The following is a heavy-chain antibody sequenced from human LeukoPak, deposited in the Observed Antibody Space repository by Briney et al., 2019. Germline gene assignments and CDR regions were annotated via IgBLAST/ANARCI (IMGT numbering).Heavy chain of an antibody. CDR1: GFTFSNYV. V-gene: IGHV3-23*01. D-gene: IGHD3-22*01. J-gene: IGHJ4*02. CDR3: ARAGVTYYYDSTFDY. CDR2: VTGSADRT. Sequence: GGSLRLSCAASGFTFSNYVMTWVRRAPGKGLEWVSTVTGSADRTYYADSVKGRFTISRDNSKNTLYLQMNSLRAEDTAVYYCARAGVTYYYDSTFDYWGQGTLVTVSS.